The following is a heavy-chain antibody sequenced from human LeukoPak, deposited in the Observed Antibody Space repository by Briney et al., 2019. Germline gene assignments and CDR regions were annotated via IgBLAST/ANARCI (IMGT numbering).Heavy chain of an antibody. Sequence: GGSLRLSCAASGFTFSNHGMHWVRQAPGKGLEWVAVTSYDGSKKYYADSVMGRFTISRDNSKNTLYLQMDSLRAGDTAVYYCAKDYKTGRGYYFGMDVWGQGTTVTVSS. CDR2: TSYDGSKK. CDR1: GFTFSNHG. D-gene: IGHD1-1*01. V-gene: IGHV3-30*18. J-gene: IGHJ6*02. CDR3: AKDYKTGRGYYFGMDV.